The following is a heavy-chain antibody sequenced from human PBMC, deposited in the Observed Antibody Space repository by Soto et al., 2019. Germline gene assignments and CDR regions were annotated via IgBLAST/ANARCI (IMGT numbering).Heavy chain of an antibody. V-gene: IGHV4-4*07. J-gene: IGHJ6*02. Sequence: SETLSLTCTVSGGSISSSYWSWIRQPAGKGLEWIGRIYTSGSTNYNPSLKSRVTMSVDTSKNQFSLKLSSVTAADTAVYYCARDWVVVVPAAISYYYYGMDVWGQGTTVTVSS. CDR2: IYTSGST. CDR3: ARDWVVVVPAAISYYYYGMDV. CDR1: GGSISSSY. D-gene: IGHD2-2*01.